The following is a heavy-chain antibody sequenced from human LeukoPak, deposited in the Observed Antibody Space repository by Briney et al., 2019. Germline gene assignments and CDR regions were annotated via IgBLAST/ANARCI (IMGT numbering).Heavy chain of an antibody. CDR3: AKDRLLNCRGDCYIFDY. CDR2: IRYDGSNK. J-gene: IGHJ4*02. D-gene: IGHD2-21*02. Sequence: TGGSLRLSCAASGFTFSSYGMHWVRQAPGKGLEWVAFIRYDGSNKYYADSVKGRFTISRDNSKNTLYLQVNGLRTEDTAVYYCAKDRLLNCRGDCYIFDYWGQGAVVTVSS. V-gene: IGHV3-30*02. CDR1: GFTFSSYG.